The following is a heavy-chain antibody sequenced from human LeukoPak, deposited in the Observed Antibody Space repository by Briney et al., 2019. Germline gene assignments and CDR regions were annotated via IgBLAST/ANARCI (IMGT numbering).Heavy chain of an antibody. CDR3: ARDLSVTTATNPMTDY. V-gene: IGHV1-2*02. J-gene: IGHJ4*02. D-gene: IGHD4-17*01. Sequence: ASVKVSCKASGYTFTGYYMHWVRQAPGQGLEWMGWINPNSGGTNYAQKFQGRVTMTRDTSISTAYMELSRLRSDDTAVYYCARDLSVTTATNPMTDYWGQGTLVTVSS. CDR2: INPNSGGT. CDR1: GYTFTGYY.